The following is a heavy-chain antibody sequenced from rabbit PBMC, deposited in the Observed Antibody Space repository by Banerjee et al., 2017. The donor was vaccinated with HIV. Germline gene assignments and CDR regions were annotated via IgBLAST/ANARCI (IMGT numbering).Heavy chain of an antibody. J-gene: IGHJ4*01. Sequence: QELVESGGGLVQPGESLKLSCKASGIDFSRNGISWVRQAPGKGLELIACIDTSSGSTYYASWVNGRFTISRSTSLNTVDLKMTSLTAADTATYFCARDLYGSSSGWWGPGTLVTVS. V-gene: IGHV1S43*01. D-gene: IGHD1-1*01. CDR2: IDTSSGST. CDR3: ARDLYGSSSGW. CDR1: GIDFSRNG.